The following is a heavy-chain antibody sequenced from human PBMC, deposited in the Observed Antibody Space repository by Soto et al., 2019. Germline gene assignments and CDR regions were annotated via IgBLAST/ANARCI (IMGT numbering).Heavy chain of an antibody. CDR1: GYTFTGYF. Sequence: GASVKVSCKASGYTFTGYFIHWVRQAPGQGLEWMGWINPNSGGTNYAQKFQGRVTMTRDTSISTAYMELSRLRSDDTAVYYCAVGYCSGGSCYSYNYWGQGTLVTVSS. D-gene: IGHD2-15*01. J-gene: IGHJ4*02. V-gene: IGHV1-2*02. CDR3: AVGYCSGGSCYSYNY. CDR2: INPNSGGT.